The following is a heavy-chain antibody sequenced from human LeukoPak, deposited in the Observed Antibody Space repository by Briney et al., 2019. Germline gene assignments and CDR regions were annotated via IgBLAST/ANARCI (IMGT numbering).Heavy chain of an antibody. CDR3: ARVGNERLYYFDY. D-gene: IGHD2-15*01. J-gene: IGHJ4*02. V-gene: IGHV4-59*01. CDR1: GGSISSYY. Sequence: PSETLSLTCTVSGGSISSYYWSWIRQPPGKGLEWIGYIYYSGSTNYNPSLKSRVTISVDTSKNQFSLKLSSVTAADTAVYYCARVGNERLYYFDYWGQGTLVTVSS. CDR2: IYYSGST.